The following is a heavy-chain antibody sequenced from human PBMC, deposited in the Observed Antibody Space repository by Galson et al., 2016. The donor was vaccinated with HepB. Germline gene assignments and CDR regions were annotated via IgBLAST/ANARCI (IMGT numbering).Heavy chain of an antibody. Sequence: LSLTCTVSGGSISSGGYYWSWIRQHPGKGLEWIGYVYYNGITYYNSSLKSRVTISVDTSKNQFSLKLNSVAAADTAVYYCARVRVQYYFDYWGQGALVTVSS. CDR3: ARVRVQYYFDY. J-gene: IGHJ4*01. D-gene: IGHD3-10*01. CDR1: GGSISSGGYY. V-gene: IGHV4-31*03. CDR2: VYYNGIT.